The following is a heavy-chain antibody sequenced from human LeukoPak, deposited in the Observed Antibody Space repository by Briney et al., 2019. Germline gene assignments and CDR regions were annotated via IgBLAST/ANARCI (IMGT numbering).Heavy chain of an antibody. CDR2: IYHSGST. D-gene: IGHD3-22*01. Sequence: KPSETLSLTCAVSGYSISSGYYWGWIRQPPVKGLEWIGSIYHSGSTYYNPSLKSRVTISVDTSKNQFSLKLSSVTAADTAVYYCARQRMSSGYLNAFDIWGQGTMVTVSS. J-gene: IGHJ3*02. CDR3: ARQRMSSGYLNAFDI. V-gene: IGHV4-38-2*01. CDR1: GYSISSGYY.